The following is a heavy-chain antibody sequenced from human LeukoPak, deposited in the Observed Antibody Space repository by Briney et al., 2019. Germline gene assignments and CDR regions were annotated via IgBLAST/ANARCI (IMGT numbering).Heavy chain of an antibody. CDR2: ISYDGNNQ. Sequence: GGSLRLSCAASGFTFSSYAMHWVRQAPGKGLEWVAIISYDGNNQYYADSVKGRFSISRDNSKNTQFLQMNSLRAEDTAVYYCARERVPFGRSPYDCWGQGTLVTVSS. CDR1: GFTFSSYA. V-gene: IGHV3-30-3*01. CDR3: ARERVPFGRSPYDC. D-gene: IGHD3-10*01. J-gene: IGHJ4*02.